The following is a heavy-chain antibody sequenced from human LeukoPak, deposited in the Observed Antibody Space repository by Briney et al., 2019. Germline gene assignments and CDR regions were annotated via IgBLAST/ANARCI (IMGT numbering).Heavy chain of an antibody. J-gene: IGHJ4*02. Sequence: GRSLRLSCAASGFTFDDYAMHWVRQAPGKGLEWVSGISWNSGSIGYADSVKGRFTISRDNAKNSLYLQMNSLRAEDTALYYCAKGLEVRGVIGPIDYRGQGTLVTVSS. CDR3: AKGLEVRGVIGPIDY. CDR1: GFTFDDYA. D-gene: IGHD3-10*01. V-gene: IGHV3-9*01. CDR2: ISWNSGSI.